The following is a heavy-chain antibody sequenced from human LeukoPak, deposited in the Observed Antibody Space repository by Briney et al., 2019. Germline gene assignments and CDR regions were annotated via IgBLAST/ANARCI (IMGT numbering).Heavy chain of an antibody. Sequence: SETLSLTCAVYGGSFSGYYCSWIRQPPGKGLEWIGEINHSGSTNYNPSLKSRVTISVDTSKNQFSLKLSCVTAADTAVYYCARGGGLLWFGELAYYYYMDVWGKGTTVIVSS. CDR2: INHSGST. CDR1: GGSFSGYY. J-gene: IGHJ6*03. CDR3: ARGGGLLWFGELAYYYYMDV. V-gene: IGHV4-34*01. D-gene: IGHD3-10*01.